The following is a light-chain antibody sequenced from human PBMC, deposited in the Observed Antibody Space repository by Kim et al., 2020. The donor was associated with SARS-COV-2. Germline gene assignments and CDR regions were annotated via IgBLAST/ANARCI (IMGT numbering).Light chain of an antibody. CDR3: QQCDDLPVT. V-gene: IGKV1-33*01. Sequence: GDRVTITCQASQDITKYLNWYQQKAGQAPKLLIYDASNLKTGVPPRFSGSGSGTDFTFTISSLQPEDIATYYCQQCDDLPVTFGGGTKVDIK. CDR1: QDITKY. J-gene: IGKJ4*01. CDR2: DAS.